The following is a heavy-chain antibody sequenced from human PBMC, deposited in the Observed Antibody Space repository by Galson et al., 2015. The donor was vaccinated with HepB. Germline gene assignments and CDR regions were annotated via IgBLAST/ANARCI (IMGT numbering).Heavy chain of an antibody. CDR2: ISYDGSNK. CDR1: GFTFSSYG. V-gene: IGHV3-30*18. D-gene: IGHD3-16*02. Sequence: SLRLSCAASGFTFSSYGMHWVRQAPGKGLEWVAVISYDGSNKYYADSVKGRFTISRDNSKNTLYLQMNSLRAEDTAVYYCAKDSSSYYDYVWGSYRPDYWGQGTLVTVSS. J-gene: IGHJ4*02. CDR3: AKDSSSYYDYVWGSYRPDY.